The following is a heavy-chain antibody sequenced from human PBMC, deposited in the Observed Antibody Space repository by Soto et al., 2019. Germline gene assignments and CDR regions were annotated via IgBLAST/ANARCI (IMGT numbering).Heavy chain of an antibody. V-gene: IGHV1-18*01. J-gene: IGHJ4*02. CDR1: GYTFNTYG. Sequence: ASVKVSCKASGYTFNTYGISWVRQAPGQGLEWMGWISTFNGETRYAQKFQARVTVTTDTSTTTGYMELRSLRSDDTAVYYCARDVGYCSSSTCLIDHWGQGTPVTV. D-gene: IGHD2-2*01. CDR3: ARDVGYCSSSTCLIDH. CDR2: ISTFNGET.